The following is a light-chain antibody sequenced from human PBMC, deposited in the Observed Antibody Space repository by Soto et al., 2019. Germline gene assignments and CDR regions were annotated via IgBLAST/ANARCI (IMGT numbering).Light chain of an antibody. CDR1: QSIGRF. CDR2: DAS. Sequence: DIQMTQSPSTLSASVGDRVTITCRASQSIGRFLAWYQHQPGKAPKLLIYDASTLESGVPSRFSGTGSGTEFTFSITSLQPEDFGTYYCQQCYMGWTFGQGPKVYFK. CDR3: QQCYMGWT. V-gene: IGKV1-5*01. J-gene: IGKJ1*01.